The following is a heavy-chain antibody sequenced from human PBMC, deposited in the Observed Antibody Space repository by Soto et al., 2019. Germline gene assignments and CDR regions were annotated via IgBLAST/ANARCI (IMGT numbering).Heavy chain of an antibody. J-gene: IGHJ4*02. V-gene: IGHV3-7*01. D-gene: IGHD4-17*01. CDR3: AREDQNDYGDPPFDY. CDR1: GFTFSSYW. Sequence: ESGGGLVQPGGSLRLSCAASGFTFSSYWMSWVRQAPGKGLEWVANIKQDGSEKYYVDSVKGRFTISRDNAKNSLYLQMNSLRAEDTAVYYCAREDQNDYGDPPFDYWGQGTLVTVSS. CDR2: IKQDGSEK.